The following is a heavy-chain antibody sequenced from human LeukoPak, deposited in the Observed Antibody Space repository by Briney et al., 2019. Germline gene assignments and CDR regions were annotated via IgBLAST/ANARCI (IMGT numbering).Heavy chain of an antibody. CDR2: IYSGGST. CDR3: ARTSNLYSSGWYHKGYYFDY. V-gene: IGHV3-53*01. CDR1: GFTVSSNY. D-gene: IGHD6-19*01. J-gene: IGHJ4*02. Sequence: GGSLRLSCAASGFTVSSNYMSWVRQAPGKGLEWVSVIYSGGSTYYADSVKGRFTISRDNSKNTLYLQMNSLRAEDTAVYYCARTSNLYSSGWYHKGYYFDYWGQGTLVTVSS.